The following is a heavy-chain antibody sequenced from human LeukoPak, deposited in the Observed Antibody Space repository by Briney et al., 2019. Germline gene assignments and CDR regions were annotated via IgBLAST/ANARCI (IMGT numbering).Heavy chain of an antibody. CDR3: ATWAARILGTDT. V-gene: IGHV3-30*02. CDR1: GFDFPGCG. Sequence: SGGSLRLSCAASGFDFPGCGMYWARQAPGKGLEWVAFILYDGSAKFYTQSVKGRFTISRDNSKNMLFLQMDSLRVEDTARYYCATWAARILGTDTWGQGTLVTVSS. J-gene: IGHJ5*02. CDR2: ILYDGSAK. D-gene: IGHD3-3*01.